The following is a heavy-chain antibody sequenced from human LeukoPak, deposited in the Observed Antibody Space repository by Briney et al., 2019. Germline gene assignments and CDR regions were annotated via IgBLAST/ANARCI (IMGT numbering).Heavy chain of an antibody. V-gene: IGHV4-38-2*02. J-gene: IGHJ5*02. D-gene: IGHD3-16*01. CDR1: GYSISSGYY. CDR3: ARHTLYGVESWFDP. Sequence: PSETLSLTCTVSGYSISSGYYWGWIRQPPGKGLEWIGSIYHSGSTYYNPSLKSRVTISVDTSKNQFSLKLSSVTAADTAVYYCARHTLYGVESWFDPWGQGTLVTVSS. CDR2: IYHSGST.